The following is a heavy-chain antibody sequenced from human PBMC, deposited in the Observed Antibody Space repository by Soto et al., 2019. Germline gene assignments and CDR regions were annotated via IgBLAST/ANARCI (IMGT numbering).Heavy chain of an antibody. CDR1: GFTFSSYW. J-gene: IGHJ4*02. V-gene: IGHV3-74*01. Sequence: GGSLRLSCAASGFTFSSYWIHWVRQAPGKGLVWLSRINTDGTTTIYADESTSTAYMELSSLRSEDTAVYYCARGGGSSGWYNWDHDYWGQGTLVTV. D-gene: IGHD6-19*01. CDR3: WDHDY. CDR2: INTDGTTT.